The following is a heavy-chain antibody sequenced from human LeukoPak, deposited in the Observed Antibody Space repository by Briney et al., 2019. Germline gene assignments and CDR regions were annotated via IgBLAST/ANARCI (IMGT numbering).Heavy chain of an antibody. CDR2: ISYDGSNK. Sequence: GRSLRLSCAASGFTFSSYAMHWVRQAPGKGLEWVAVISYDGSNKYYADSVKGRFTISRDNSKNTLYLQMNSLRAEDTAVYYCARGIAAAGIPYYFDYWGQGTLVTVSS. V-gene: IGHV3-30-3*01. CDR1: GFTFSSYA. J-gene: IGHJ4*02. CDR3: ARGIAAAGIPYYFDY. D-gene: IGHD6-13*01.